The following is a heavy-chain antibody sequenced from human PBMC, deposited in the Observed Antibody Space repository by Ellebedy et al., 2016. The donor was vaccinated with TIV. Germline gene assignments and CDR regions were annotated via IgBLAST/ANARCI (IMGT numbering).Heavy chain of an antibody. CDR1: GFTFSDHY. J-gene: IGHJ4*02. D-gene: IGHD5-18*01. CDR3: TTDPTTPRVDTATITVDY. Sequence: PGGSLRLSCAASGFTFSDHYMDWVRQAPGMGLEWVGRIRNKANSYGTEYVPSVRGRFLISRDDSKNSLYLQMNSLKTEETAVYYCTTDPTTPRVDTATITVDYWGQGTLVTVSS. V-gene: IGHV3-72*01. CDR2: IRNKANSYGT.